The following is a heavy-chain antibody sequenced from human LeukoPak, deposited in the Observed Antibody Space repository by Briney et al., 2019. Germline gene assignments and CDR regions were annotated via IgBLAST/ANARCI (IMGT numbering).Heavy chain of an antibody. D-gene: IGHD7-27*01. CDR2: IYSSGST. J-gene: IGHJ4*02. Sequence: SETLSLTCTVSGGSISSYYWSWIRQPAGKGLEWIGRIYSSGSTNYNSSLKSRVSMSVDTSKNQFSLRLSSVTAADTSVYFCARDPGEWGQGTLVTVSS. CDR1: GGSISSYY. V-gene: IGHV4-4*07. CDR3: ARDPGE.